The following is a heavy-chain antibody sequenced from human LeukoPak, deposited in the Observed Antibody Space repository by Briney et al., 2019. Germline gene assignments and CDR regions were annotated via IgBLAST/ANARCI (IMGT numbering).Heavy chain of an antibody. Sequence: SETLSLTCTVSGASVSSYYWAFIRQPAGKGLEWIGRIYTSGSPDYNPSLQSRVTISVDTSKNQVSLNLSSVPAADTAVYYCARCSAYGAFDIWGQGTMVTVSP. J-gene: IGHJ3*02. CDR2: IYTSGSP. CDR3: ARCSAYGAFDI. CDR1: GASVSSYY. D-gene: IGHD2-15*01. V-gene: IGHV4-4*07.